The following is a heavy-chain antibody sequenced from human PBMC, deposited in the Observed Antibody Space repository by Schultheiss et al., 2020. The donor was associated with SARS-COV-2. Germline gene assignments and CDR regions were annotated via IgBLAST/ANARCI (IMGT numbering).Heavy chain of an antibody. CDR2: IYYSGST. Sequence: SQTLSLTCTVSGGSISSSSYYWGWIRQPPGKGLEWIGSIYYSGSTYYNPSLKSRVIISVDTSKNQFSLKLSSVTAADTAVYYCARGAGRSAPADYYYGMDVWGQGTTVTVSS. CDR1: GGSISSSSYY. D-gene: IGHD1-26*01. J-gene: IGHJ6*02. CDR3: ARGAGRSAPADYYYGMDV. V-gene: IGHV4-39*01.